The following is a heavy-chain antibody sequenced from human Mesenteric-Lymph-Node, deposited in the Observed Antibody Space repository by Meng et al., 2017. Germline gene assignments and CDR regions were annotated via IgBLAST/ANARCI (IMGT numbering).Heavy chain of an antibody. Sequence: QEAGAGVGGPSGPLLPAGDVFVGSIRNGQWWSGVRQAPGKGLEWVGGIYYSGGPYYNPSLKGRVTISVDTSRHQFSLNLSSVTSADPAVYYCARGQRSYSGSYPEWFDPWGQGTLVTVSS. J-gene: IGHJ5*02. CDR2: IYYSGGP. V-gene: IGHV4-4*02. CDR3: ARGQRSYSGSYPEWFDP. D-gene: IGHD1-26*01. CDR1: VGSIRNGQW.